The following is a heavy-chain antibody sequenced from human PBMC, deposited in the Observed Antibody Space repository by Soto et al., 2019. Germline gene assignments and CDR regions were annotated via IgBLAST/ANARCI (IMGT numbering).Heavy chain of an antibody. J-gene: IGHJ4*02. D-gene: IGHD6-19*01. CDR1: GITFSSYW. V-gene: IGHV3-74*01. CDR2: INSDGSTT. Sequence: VQLVESGGGLVQPGGSLRLSCAASGITFSSYWMHWVRQAPGKGLVWVSRINSDGSTTSYADSVKGRFTISRDNAKNTLYLQMNSLRAEDTAVYYCTRVAVAKHHFDYWGQGTLVTVSS. CDR3: TRVAVAKHHFDY.